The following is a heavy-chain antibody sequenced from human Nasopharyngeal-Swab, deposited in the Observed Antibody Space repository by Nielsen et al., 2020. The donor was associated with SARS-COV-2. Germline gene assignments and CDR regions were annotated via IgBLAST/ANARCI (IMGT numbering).Heavy chain of an antibody. CDR2: ISWNSGSI. J-gene: IGHJ3*02. Sequence: WIRQPPGKGLEWVSGISWNSGSIDYVDSVKGRFAISRDNAKNSLYLQMNSLRAEDTAVYYCARNILTGYYSSDAFDIWGQGTMVTVSS. V-gene: IGHV3-9*01. CDR3: ARNILTGYYSSDAFDI. D-gene: IGHD3-9*01.